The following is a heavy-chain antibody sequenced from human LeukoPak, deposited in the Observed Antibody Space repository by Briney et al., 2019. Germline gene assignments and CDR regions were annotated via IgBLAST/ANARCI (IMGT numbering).Heavy chain of an antibody. CDR3: ARGSYGSGSYSENFDY. D-gene: IGHD3-10*01. J-gene: IGHJ4*02. CDR1: GCSISSGYY. Sequence: SEPLALPCAVSGCSISSGYYWGWIRQPPRKGLEWLGSIYHSGSTYYNPSLKSRVTISVDTSKNQFSLKLSSVTAADTAVYYCARGSYGSGSYSENFDYWGQGTLVTVSS. CDR2: IYHSGST. V-gene: IGHV4-38-2*01.